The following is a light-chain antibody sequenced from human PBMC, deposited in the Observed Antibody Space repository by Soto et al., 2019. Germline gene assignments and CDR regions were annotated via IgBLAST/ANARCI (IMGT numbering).Light chain of an antibody. V-gene: IGLV1-40*01. J-gene: IGLJ3*02. CDR1: NSNIGAGYD. CDR2: ANI. CDR3: QSYDNGQSGSRV. Sequence: QLVPTQPTSVSGAPGQRVSISCTGSNSNIGAGYDVNWYQQRPGTAPKLLIYANIDRPSGVHYRFSGSKSGASAFLVITGLQSEDEDAYYCQSYDNGQSGSRVFGGGTKLTVL.